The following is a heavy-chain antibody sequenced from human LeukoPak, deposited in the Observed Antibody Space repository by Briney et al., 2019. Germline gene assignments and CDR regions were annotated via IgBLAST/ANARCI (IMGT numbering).Heavy chain of an antibody. V-gene: IGHV3-30*18. CDR1: GFTFRAFG. CDR3: AKLSDSSGYYWQPHFDY. D-gene: IGHD3-22*01. CDR2: ISYDGNIR. J-gene: IGHJ4*02. Sequence: GGSLRLSRAASGFTFRAFGMHWVHQPPGKGLEWVAVISYDGNIRYYADSVKGRFTISRDNSRNTLYLQMNSLRAEDTALYYCAKLSDSSGYYWQPHFDYWGQGTLVTVSS.